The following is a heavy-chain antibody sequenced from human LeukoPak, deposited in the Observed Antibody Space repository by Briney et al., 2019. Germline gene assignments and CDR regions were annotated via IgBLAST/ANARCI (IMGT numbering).Heavy chain of an antibody. CDR1: GGSFRSYA. J-gene: IGHJ6*03. D-gene: IGHD1-26*01. V-gene: IGHV1-69*13. CDR2: IIPIFGTA. CDR3: ARGVREGGATTSYYYYMDV. Sequence: SVKVSCKASGGSFRSYAISWVRQAPGQGLEWMGGIIPIFGTANYAQKFQGRVTIIADESTSTAYMELSSLRSDDTAVYYCARGVREGGATTSYYYYMDVWGKGTTVTISS.